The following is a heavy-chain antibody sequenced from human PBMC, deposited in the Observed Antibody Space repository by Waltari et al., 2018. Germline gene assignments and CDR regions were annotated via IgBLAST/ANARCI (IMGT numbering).Heavy chain of an antibody. Sequence: QVQLVQSGAEVKKPGASVKVSCKASGYTFTGYSMHWVRQAPGQGLEWMGRINPNSGGTNYAQKYQGRVTRTRDTSISTAYMELSRLRSDDTAVYYWARDGRIAAAGNDYWGQGTLVTVSS. V-gene: IGHV1-2*06. CDR3: ARDGRIAAAGNDY. J-gene: IGHJ4*02. D-gene: IGHD6-13*01. CDR1: GYTFTGYS. CDR2: INPNSGGT.